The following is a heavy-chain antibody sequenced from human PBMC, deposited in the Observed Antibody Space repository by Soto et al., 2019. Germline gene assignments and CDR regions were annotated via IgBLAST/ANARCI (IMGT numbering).Heavy chain of an antibody. CDR1: GGTFSSYA. J-gene: IGHJ6*02. Sequence: SVKVSCKASGGTFSSYAISWVRQAPGQGLEWMGGIIPIFGTANYAQKFQGRVTITADESTSTAYMELSSLRSEDTAVYYCASEGYCSGGSCYPRPMDVWGQGTTVTVSS. CDR3: ASEGYCSGGSCYPRPMDV. D-gene: IGHD2-15*01. V-gene: IGHV1-69*13. CDR2: IIPIFGTA.